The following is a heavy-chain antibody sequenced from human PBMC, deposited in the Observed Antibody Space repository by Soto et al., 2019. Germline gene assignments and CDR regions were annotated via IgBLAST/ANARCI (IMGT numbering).Heavy chain of an antibody. V-gene: IGHV1-8*01. CDR2: MNPNSGNT. CDR1: GYTFTSYD. D-gene: IGHD3-16*02. Sequence: VSVRVSDNASGYTFTSYDINWERQATGQGLEWMGWMNPNSGNTGYAQKFQGRVTMTRNTSISTAYMELSSLRSEDTAVYYCARGRDYDYIWGSYRYNQDAFDIWGQGTMVTVSS. J-gene: IGHJ3*02. CDR3: ARGRDYDYIWGSYRYNQDAFDI.